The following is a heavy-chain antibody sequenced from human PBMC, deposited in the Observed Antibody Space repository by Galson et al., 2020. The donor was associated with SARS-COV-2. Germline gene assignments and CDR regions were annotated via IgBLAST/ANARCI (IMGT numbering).Heavy chain of an antibody. CDR1: GYTLTELS. CDR3: ATSPPMVAVAGQRNSWCDP. CDR2: FDPEDGET. V-gene: IGHV1-24*01. D-gene: IGHD6-19*01. Sequence: GESLKISCKVSGYTLTELSMHWVRQAPGKGLEWMGGFDPEDGETIYAQKFQGRVTMTEDTSTDTAYMELSSLRSEDTAVYYCATSPPMVAVAGQRNSWCDPWGQGTLVTVSS. J-gene: IGHJ5*02.